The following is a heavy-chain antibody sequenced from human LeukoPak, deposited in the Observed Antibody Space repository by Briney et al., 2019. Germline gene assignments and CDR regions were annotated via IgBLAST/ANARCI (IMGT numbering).Heavy chain of an antibody. J-gene: IGHJ5*02. CDR2: IIPILGIA. CDR3: ARWSLGSNGTNSFDP. V-gene: IGHV1-69*02. CDR1: GGTFSSYT. D-gene: IGHD6-19*01. Sequence: VASVKVSCKASGGTFSSYTISWVRQAPGQGLEWMGRIIPILGIANYAQKFQGRVTITADKSTSTAYMELSSLRSEDTAVYYCARWSLGSNGTNSFDPWGQGTLVTVSS.